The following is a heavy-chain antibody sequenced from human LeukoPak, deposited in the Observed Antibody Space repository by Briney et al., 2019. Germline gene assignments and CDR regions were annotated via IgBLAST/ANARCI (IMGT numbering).Heavy chain of an antibody. J-gene: IGHJ5*02. CDR1: GGSFSGYY. Sequence: PSETLSLTCAVYGGSFSGYYWSWIRQPPGKGLERIGEINHSGSTNYNPSLKSRVTISVDTSKNQFSLKLSSVTAADTAVYYCARHGRGEMSRYPNWFDPWGQGTLVTVSS. CDR2: INHSGST. D-gene: IGHD3-16*01. V-gene: IGHV4-34*01. CDR3: ARHGRGEMSRYPNWFDP.